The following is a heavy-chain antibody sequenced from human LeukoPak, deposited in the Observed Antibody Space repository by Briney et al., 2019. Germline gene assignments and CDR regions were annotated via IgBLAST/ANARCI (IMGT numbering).Heavy chain of an antibody. CDR1: GGSISSGGYY. CDR2: IYYSGST. Sequence: SQTLSLTCTGSGGSISSGGYYWSWIRQHPGKGLEWIGYIYYSGSTYYNPSLKSRVTISVDTSKNQFSLKLSSVTAADTAVYYCARGPTTVPYYFDYWGQGTLVTVSS. V-gene: IGHV4-31*03. J-gene: IGHJ4*02. D-gene: IGHD4-17*01. CDR3: ARGPTTVPYYFDY.